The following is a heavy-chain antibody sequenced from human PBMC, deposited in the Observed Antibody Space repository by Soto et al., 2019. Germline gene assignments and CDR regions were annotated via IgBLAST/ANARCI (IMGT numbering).Heavy chain of an antibody. J-gene: IGHJ4*02. D-gene: IGHD2-15*01. CDR2: FDPEDGET. V-gene: IGHV1-24*01. CDR3: AKVGLGSRWSPPHFDY. CDR1: GYTLTELS. Sequence: ASVKVSCKVSGYTLTELSMHWVRQAPGKGLEWMGGFDPEDGETIYAQKFQGRVTMTEDTSTDTAYMELSSLRSEDTAVYYCAKVGLGSRWSPPHFDYWGQAILVNVS.